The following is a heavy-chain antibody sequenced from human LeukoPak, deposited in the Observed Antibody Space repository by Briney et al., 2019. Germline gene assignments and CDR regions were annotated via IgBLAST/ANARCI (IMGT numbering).Heavy chain of an antibody. D-gene: IGHD2-2*01. CDR3: ATRGGSTSYYYYYYYGMDV. J-gene: IGHJ6*02. CDR1: GYTFTSYD. V-gene: IGHV1-8*01. Sequence: ASVKVSCKASGYTFTSYDIHWVRQATGQGLEWMGWMNPNSGNTGYAQKFQGRVTMTRNTSISTAYMELSSLRSEDTAVYYCATRGGSTSYYYYYYYGMDVWGQGTTVTVSS. CDR2: MNPNSGNT.